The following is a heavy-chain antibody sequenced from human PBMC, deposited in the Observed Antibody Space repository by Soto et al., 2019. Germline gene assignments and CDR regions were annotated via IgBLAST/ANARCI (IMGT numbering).Heavy chain of an antibody. J-gene: IGHJ6*03. CDR3: ARGGCSSTSCSPYYYYYMDV. V-gene: IGHV3-13*01. Sequence: GGSLRLSCAASGFTFSSYDMHWVRQATGKGLEWVSAIGTAGDTYYPGSVKGRFTISRENAKNSLYLQMNSLRAGDTAVYYCARGGCSSTSCSPYYYYYMDVWGKGTTVTVSS. CDR2: IGTAGDT. D-gene: IGHD2-2*01. CDR1: GFTFSSYD.